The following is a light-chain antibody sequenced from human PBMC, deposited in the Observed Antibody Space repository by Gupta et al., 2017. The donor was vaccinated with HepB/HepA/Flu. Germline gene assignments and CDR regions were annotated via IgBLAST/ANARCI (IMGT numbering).Light chain of an antibody. CDR1: QVISYY. V-gene: IGKV1-9*01. J-gene: IGKJ4*01. CDR2: AAS. CDR3: QQLNRDPLT. Sequence: DIQLIQSPSFLSASVGDRVTITCLASQVISYYVAWYQQKSGKTPKLLLDAASTLQSRVPSRCGGRGSRTEFTLTISRLQPEVVATYYYQQLNRDPLTFGGGTKVDI.